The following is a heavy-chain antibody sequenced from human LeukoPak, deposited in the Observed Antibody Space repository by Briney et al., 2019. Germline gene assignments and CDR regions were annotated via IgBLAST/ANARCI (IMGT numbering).Heavy chain of an antibody. J-gene: IGHJ4*02. CDR2: IYYSGSS. CDR1: GGSISSGDYY. Sequence: PSETLSLTCTVSGGSISSGDYYWSWIRQPPGKGLEWIGYIYYSGSSYYTPSLRSRVTMSVDASNNQFSLTLTSVTAADTAVYYCARHPDIVATIFDYWGRGTLVTVSS. V-gene: IGHV4-30-4*01. D-gene: IGHD5-12*01. CDR3: ARHPDIVATIFDY.